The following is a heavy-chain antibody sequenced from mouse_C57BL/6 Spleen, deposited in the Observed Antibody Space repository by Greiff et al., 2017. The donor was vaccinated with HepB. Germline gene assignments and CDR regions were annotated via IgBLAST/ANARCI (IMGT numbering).Heavy chain of an antibody. CDR1: GYSITSGYY. Sequence: VQLKQSGPGLVKPSQSLSLTCSVTGYSITSGYYWNWIRQFPGNKLEWMGYISYDGSNNYNPSLKNRISITRDTSKNQFFLKLNSVTTEDTATYYCARGNWEDAMDYWRQGTSVTVSS. V-gene: IGHV3-6*01. CDR2: ISYDGSN. D-gene: IGHD4-1*01. J-gene: IGHJ4*01. CDR3: ARGNWEDAMDY.